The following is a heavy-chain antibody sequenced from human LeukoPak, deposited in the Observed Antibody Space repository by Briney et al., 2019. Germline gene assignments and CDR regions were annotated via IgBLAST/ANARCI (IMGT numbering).Heavy chain of an antibody. V-gene: IGHV3-23*01. J-gene: IGHJ4*02. D-gene: IGHD3-10*01. CDR2: ISGSGGST. CDR1: GFTFSSYA. CDR3: AKSRSYYGSGSYYR. Sequence: HSGGSLRLSCAASGFTFSSYAMSWVRQAPGKGLEWVSAISGSGGSTYYADSVKGRFTISRDNSKNTLYLQMNSLRAEDTAVYYCAKSRSYYGSGSYYRWGQGTLVTVSS.